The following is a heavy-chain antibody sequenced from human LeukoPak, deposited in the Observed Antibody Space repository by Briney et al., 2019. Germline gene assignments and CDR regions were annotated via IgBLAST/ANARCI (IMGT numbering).Heavy chain of an antibody. CDR2: IRSKANSYAT. CDR1: GFTFSGSA. Sequence: GGSLKLSCAVSGFTFSGSAMHWVRQASGKGLEWVGRIRSKANSYATAYPASVKGRFTISRDDSKNTAYLQMNSLKIEDTAVYYCTANWDGYNTVDYWGQGTLVTVSS. D-gene: IGHD5-24*01. V-gene: IGHV3-73*01. CDR3: TANWDGYNTVDY. J-gene: IGHJ4*02.